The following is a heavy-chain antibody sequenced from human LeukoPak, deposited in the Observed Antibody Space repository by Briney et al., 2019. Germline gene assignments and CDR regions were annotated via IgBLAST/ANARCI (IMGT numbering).Heavy chain of an antibody. J-gene: IGHJ6*02. CDR1: GYTFTSYY. Sequence: ASVKVSCKASGYTFTSYYTHWVRQAPGQGLEWMGIINPSGGSTNYAQKFQGRVTMTRDTSTSTVYMELSSLRSEDTAVYYCARVIVVVPAADPIYGMDVWGQGTTVTVSS. V-gene: IGHV1-46*01. CDR3: ARVIVVVPAADPIYGMDV. CDR2: INPSGGST. D-gene: IGHD2-2*01.